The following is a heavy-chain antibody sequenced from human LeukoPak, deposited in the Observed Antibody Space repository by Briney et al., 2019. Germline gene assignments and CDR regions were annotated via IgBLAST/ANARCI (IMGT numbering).Heavy chain of an antibody. D-gene: IGHD3-22*01. CDR3: AKPYYYDSSGYYYDFDY. Sequence: GGSLRLSCAASGFTFSSYAMSWVRQAPGKGLEWVSAISGSGGSTYYADSVKGRFTISRDNSKNTLYLQMNSLRAEDTAVYYCAKPYYYDSSGYYYDFDYWGQGTLVTVSS. CDR1: GFTFSSYA. J-gene: IGHJ4*02. V-gene: IGHV3-23*01. CDR2: ISGSGGST.